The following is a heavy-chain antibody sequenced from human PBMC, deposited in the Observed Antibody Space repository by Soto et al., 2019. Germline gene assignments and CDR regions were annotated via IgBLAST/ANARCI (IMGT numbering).Heavy chain of an antibody. D-gene: IGHD5-18*01. CDR3: ARCVDTAMVSYYYGMVV. V-gene: IGHV1-18*01. CDR2: ISAYNGNT. Sequence: ASVKVSCKASGYTFTSYGISWVRQAPGQGLEWMGWISAYNGNTNYAQKLQGRVTMTTDTSTSTAYMELRSLRSDDTAVYYCARCVDTAMVSYYYGMVVWGQGTTVTVS. CDR1: GYTFTSYG. J-gene: IGHJ6*02.